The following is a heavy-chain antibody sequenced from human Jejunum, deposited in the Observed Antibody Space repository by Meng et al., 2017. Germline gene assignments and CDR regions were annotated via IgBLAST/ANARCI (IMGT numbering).Heavy chain of an antibody. CDR2: ISVYHGNT. V-gene: IGHV1-18*01. CDR3: ARDYSGTSYRYSDY. J-gene: IGHJ4*02. CDR1: GYTFTSYG. D-gene: IGHD1-26*01. Sequence: QVQLVQSGAEVKNTGAPVKVSFKTSGYTFTSYGISWVRQAPGQGLEWMGWISVYHGNTNYAQKLQGRVTMTTDTSTSTAYMELRSLRSDDTAVYFCARDYSGTSYRYSDYWGQGTLVTVSS.